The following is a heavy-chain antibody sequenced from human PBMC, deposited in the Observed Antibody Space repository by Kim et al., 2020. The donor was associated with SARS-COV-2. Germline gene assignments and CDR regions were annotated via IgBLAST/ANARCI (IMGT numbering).Heavy chain of an antibody. CDR1: GFTFSSYW. CDR3: ARTMVRSVDY. CDR2: IKQDGSEK. Sequence: GESLKISCAASGFTFSSYWMSWVRQAPGKGLEWVANIKQDGSEKYYVDSVKGRFTISRDNAKNSLYLQMNSLRAEDTAVYYCARTMVRSVDYWGQGTLVTDSS. V-gene: IGHV3-7*01. D-gene: IGHD3-10*01. J-gene: IGHJ4*02.